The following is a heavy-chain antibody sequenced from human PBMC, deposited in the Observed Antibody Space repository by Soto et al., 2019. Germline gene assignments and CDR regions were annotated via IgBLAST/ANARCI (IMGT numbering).Heavy chain of an antibody. Sequence: GESLKISCKGSGFTFTSYWIAWVRQMPGKGLEWMGIIYPGDSDSSYSPSFQGQVTISADKSINTAYLHWSSLKASDTAIYYCTKHEGYCSTTTWSTFDYWGQGTLVTVPQ. CDR3: TKHEGYCSTTTWSTFDY. D-gene: IGHD2-2*01. J-gene: IGHJ4*02. CDR1: GFTFTSYW. CDR2: IYPGDSDS. V-gene: IGHV5-51*01.